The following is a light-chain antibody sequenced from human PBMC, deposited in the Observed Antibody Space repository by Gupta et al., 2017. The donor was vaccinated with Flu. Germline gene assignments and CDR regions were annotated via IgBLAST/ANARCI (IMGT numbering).Light chain of an antibody. CDR2: STN. V-gene: IGLV8-61*01. CDR3: VLYMGSGMWV. Sequence: QTVVTQDPSFSVSTGGTVTFTCGLSSGSVSTSYYPSWYQQTPGQAPRTLIYSTNTRSSGVPDRFSVSILGNKAALTITGAQADDESDYYCVLYMGSGMWVFGGGTKLTVL. CDR1: SGSVSTSYY. J-gene: IGLJ3*02.